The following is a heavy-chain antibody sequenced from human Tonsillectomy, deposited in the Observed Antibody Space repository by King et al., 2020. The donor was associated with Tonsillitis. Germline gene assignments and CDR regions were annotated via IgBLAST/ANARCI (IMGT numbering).Heavy chain of an antibody. CDR2: ISGSGSSI. CDR1: GFTFSSYA. D-gene: IGHD3-3*01. J-gene: IGHJ6*02. Sequence: VQLVESGGGLIQPGGSLRLSCAASGFTFSSYAMSWVRQAPGKGLEWVSGISGSGSSIYYADTVKGRYAISRDNTKNTLYLQMNSLRAEDPAVYYCATDRDFWSPDGMDVWGHGTTVTVSS. CDR3: ATDRDFWSPDGMDV. V-gene: IGHV3-23*04.